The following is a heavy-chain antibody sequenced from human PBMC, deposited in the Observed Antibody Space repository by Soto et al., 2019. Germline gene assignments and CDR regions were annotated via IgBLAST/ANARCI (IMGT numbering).Heavy chain of an antibody. CDR1: GFTFSSYW. CDR2: IKQDGSEK. D-gene: IGHD6-13*01. Sequence: EVQLVESGGGLVQPGGSLRLSCAASGFTFSSYWMSWVRQAPGKGLEWVANIKQDGSEKYYVDSVKGGFTISRDNAKNAVYLKMNILRAEDTAVYYCVRESKAAGDTSSYYYYYTLDVWVKGTTVTVSS. V-gene: IGHV3-7*01. J-gene: IGHJ6*03. CDR3: VRESKAAGDTSSYYYYYTLDV.